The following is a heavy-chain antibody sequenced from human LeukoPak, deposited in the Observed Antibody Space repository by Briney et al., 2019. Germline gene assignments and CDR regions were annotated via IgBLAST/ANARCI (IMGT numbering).Heavy chain of an antibody. J-gene: IGHJ4*02. Sequence: SETLSLTCTVSGGSISSYYWSWIRQPPGKGLEWIGEINHSGSTNYNPSLKSRVTISVDTSKTQFSLKLSSVTAADTAVYYCARGEEMATAVDYWGQGTLVTVSS. CDR1: GGSISSYY. V-gene: IGHV4-34*01. CDR3: ARGEEMATAVDY. D-gene: IGHD5-24*01. CDR2: INHSGST.